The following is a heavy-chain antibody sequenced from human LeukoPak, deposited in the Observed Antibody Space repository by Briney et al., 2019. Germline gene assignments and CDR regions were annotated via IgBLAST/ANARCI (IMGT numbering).Heavy chain of an antibody. J-gene: IGHJ4*02. CDR2: ISGSGGST. Sequence: GGSLRLSCAASGFTFNSHAMSWVRQAPGKGLEWVSAISGSGGSTYYADSVKGRFTISRDNSKNTLYLQMNSLRAEDTAVYYCAKGGGIVVVPQANYFDYWGQGTLVTVSS. D-gene: IGHD2-2*01. CDR3: AKGGGIVVVPQANYFDY. CDR1: GFTFNSHA. V-gene: IGHV3-23*01.